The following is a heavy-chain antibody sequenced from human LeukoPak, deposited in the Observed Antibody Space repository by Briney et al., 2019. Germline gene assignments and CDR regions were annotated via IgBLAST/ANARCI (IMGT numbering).Heavy chain of an antibody. CDR3: ARGGRDSSSWYSTGPLDAFDI. D-gene: IGHD6-13*01. V-gene: IGHV1-18*01. J-gene: IGHJ3*02. Sequence: ASVKLSCKASGYTFTSYGISWVRQAPGPGLEWMGWISAYNGNTKYAQKLQGRVAMTTDTSTSTAYMELRSLRSDDTAVYYCARGGRDSSSWYSTGPLDAFDIWGQGTMVTVSS. CDR2: ISAYNGNT. CDR1: GYTFTSYG.